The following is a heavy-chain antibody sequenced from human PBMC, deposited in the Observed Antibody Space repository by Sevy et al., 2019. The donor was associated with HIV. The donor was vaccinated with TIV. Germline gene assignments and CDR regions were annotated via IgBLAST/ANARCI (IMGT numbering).Heavy chain of an antibody. V-gene: IGHV3-15*01. D-gene: IGHD5-12*01. CDR1: GFTFSRAW. Sequence: GGSLRLSCTASGFTFSRAWMSWVRQAPGKGLEWVGRIKSESDGGALDYAAPVKGRFSISREDSKNTVYLHMNILKTEDTAVYYCITDPAYRGYDEEVTNYYFYGMDVWGQRTTVTVSS. CDR2: IKSESDGGAL. J-gene: IGHJ6*02. CDR3: ITDPAYRGYDEEVTNYYFYGMDV.